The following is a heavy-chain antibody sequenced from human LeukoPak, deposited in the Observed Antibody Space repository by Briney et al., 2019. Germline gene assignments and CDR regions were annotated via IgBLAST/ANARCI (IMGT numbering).Heavy chain of an antibody. CDR2: ISSSSSYT. V-gene: IGHV3-11*06. CDR3: AREIRGYSYGYFDY. CDR1: GFTFGDYY. D-gene: IGHD5-18*01. Sequence: GGSLRLSCAASGFTFGDYYMSWIRQAPGKGLEWVSYISSSSSYTNYADSVKGRFTISRDNAKNSLYLQMNSLRAEDTAVYYCAREIRGYSYGYFDYWGQGTLVTVSS. J-gene: IGHJ4*02.